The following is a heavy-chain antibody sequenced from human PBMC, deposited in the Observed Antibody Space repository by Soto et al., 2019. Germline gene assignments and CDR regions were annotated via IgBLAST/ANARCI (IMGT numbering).Heavy chain of an antibody. V-gene: IGHV1-18*01. Sequence: QVQLVQSGAEVKKPGASVNVSCKASGYTFTTYSLSWVRQVPGHGLEWMGWISAYNGNTNYAQKLKGRVTMTRDTSTNTAHLELRSLRSDDTAVYYCARAVYGDNSGSWYLGLWGRGTLVTVSS. CDR1: GYTFTTYS. CDR2: ISAYNGNT. D-gene: IGHD4-17*01. CDR3: ARAVYGDNSGSWYLGL. J-gene: IGHJ2*01.